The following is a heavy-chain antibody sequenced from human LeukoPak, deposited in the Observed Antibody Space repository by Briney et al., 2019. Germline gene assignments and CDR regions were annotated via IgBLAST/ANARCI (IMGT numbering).Heavy chain of an antibody. D-gene: IGHD3-10*01. V-gene: IGHV3-23*01. J-gene: IGHJ4*02. CDR2: ISGSGGST. CDR3: ATTPLWFGELPDDY. Sequence: PGGSLRLSCAASGFTFSSYAMSWVRQAPGKGLEWVSAISGSGGSTYYADSVKGRFTISRDNSKNTLYLQMNSLRAEDTAVDYCATTPLWFGELPDDYWGQGTLVTVSS. CDR1: GFTFSSYA.